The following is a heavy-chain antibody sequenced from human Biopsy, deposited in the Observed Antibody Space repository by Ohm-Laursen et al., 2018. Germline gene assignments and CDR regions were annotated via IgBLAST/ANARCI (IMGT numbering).Heavy chain of an antibody. D-gene: IGHD2-21*02. V-gene: IGHV4-59*01. CDR3: ARDDAVTVIRGLYY. CDR2: IYYSGTT. CDR1: GGSISSYY. Sequence: GTLSLTWPVSGGSISSYYWNWIRQPPGKGLEWIGYIYYSGTTDYSPSLKSRVTISIDKSKNQFFLKLSSVTAEDTAVYYCARDDAVTVIRGLYYWGQGALVTVSS. J-gene: IGHJ4*02.